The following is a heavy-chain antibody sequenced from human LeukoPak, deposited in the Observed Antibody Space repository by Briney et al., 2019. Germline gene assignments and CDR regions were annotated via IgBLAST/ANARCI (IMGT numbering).Heavy chain of an antibody. V-gene: IGHV1-8*02. CDR2: ISIYSGNT. J-gene: IGHJ4*02. CDR1: GYTFTSHG. CDR3: ARGPRNWGMDY. D-gene: IGHD7-27*01. Sequence: ASVKVSCKASGYTFTSHGLSWARQAPGQGLEWMGWISIYSGNTNYAQKFQGRVSLTRNTSISTAYMELSSLRSEDTAVYYCARGPRNWGMDYWGQGTLVTVSS.